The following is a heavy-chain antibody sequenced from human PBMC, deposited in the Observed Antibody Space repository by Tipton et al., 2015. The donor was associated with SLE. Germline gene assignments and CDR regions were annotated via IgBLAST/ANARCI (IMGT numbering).Heavy chain of an antibody. V-gene: IGHV3-9*01. CDR1: GFIFGDYA. J-gene: IGHJ4*02. Sequence: SLRLSCAASGFIFGDYAMHWVRQAPGKGLEWVSGISWNSGDIGYADSVKGRFTISRDNSNNTLFLQMNSLRGEDTAVYYCGRGTTMVYDYWGQGTLVTVSS. CDR3: GRGTTMVYDY. CDR2: ISWNSGDI. D-gene: IGHD5-18*01.